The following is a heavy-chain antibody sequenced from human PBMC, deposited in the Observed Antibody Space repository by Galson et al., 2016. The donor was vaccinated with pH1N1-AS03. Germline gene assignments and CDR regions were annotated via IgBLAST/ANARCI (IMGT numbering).Heavy chain of an antibody. J-gene: IGHJ4*02. D-gene: IGHD3-22*01. V-gene: IGHV4-59*08. CDR2: VSHDGNT. Sequence: LRLSCAASGFTFSNYGMHWVRQAPGKGLEWIGYVSHDGNTNYNPSLYSRVTMSVDTSKNQFSLKLNSVSAADTAVYYCARMRVVAASDTSGYYYFDFWGQGALVTVSS. CDR1: GFTFSNYG. CDR3: ARMRVVAASDTSGYYYFDF.